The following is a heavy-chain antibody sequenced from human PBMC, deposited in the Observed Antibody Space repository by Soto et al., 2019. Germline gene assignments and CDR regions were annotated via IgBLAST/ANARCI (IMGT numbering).Heavy chain of an antibody. CDR2: INPNSGGT. J-gene: IGHJ4*02. CDR1: GYTFTGYY. V-gene: IGHV1-2*04. Sequence: ASVKVSCKASGYTFTGYYMHWVRQAPGQGLEWMGWINPNSGGTNYAQKFQGWVTMTRDTSISTAYMELSRLRSDDTAVYYCARVSRKLGYYFYYWGQGTLVTVSS. CDR3: ARVSRKLGYYFYY. D-gene: IGHD5-18*01.